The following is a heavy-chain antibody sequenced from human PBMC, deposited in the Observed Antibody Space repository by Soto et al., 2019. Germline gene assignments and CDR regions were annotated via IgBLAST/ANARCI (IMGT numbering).Heavy chain of an antibody. D-gene: IGHD3-22*01. J-gene: IGHJ4*02. Sequence: GGSLRLSCAASGFTLSSYGMNWVRQAPGKGLEWVAVISYDGSNTYYADSVKGRFTISRDNSKNTLYLQMNSLRAEDTAVYYCAKETPLKRRYYDSSGYYYFDYWGQGTLVTVSS. CDR3: AKETPLKRRYYDSSGYYYFDY. V-gene: IGHV3-30*18. CDR1: GFTLSSYG. CDR2: ISYDGSNT.